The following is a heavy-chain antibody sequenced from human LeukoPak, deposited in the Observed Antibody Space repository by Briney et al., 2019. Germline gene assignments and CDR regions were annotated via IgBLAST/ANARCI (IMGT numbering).Heavy chain of an antibody. CDR2: IIPFYGST. J-gene: IGHJ4*02. D-gene: IGHD6-25*01. CDR1: GGSFTSSA. V-gene: IGHV1-69*01. CDR3: ASLGYQMSEFDS. Sequence: SVNVSCKASGGSFTSSAISWVRQAPGQGLERMGAIIPFYGSTNYARKFQGRLTITVDESTNTVSMDLSSLRCDDTAIYYCASLGYQMSEFDSWGPGTLITVSS.